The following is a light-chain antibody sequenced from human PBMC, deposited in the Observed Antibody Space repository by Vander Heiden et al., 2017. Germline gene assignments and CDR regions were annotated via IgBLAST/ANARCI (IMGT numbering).Light chain of an antibody. CDR2: AAS. CDR3: QQNYNMRT. Sequence: DIQMTQSPSSLSASVGDRVTITCRASQSISNFLNWYQQKPGKAPKFLIYAASSLQSGVPSRFSGSGSGTDFTLTISSLQPEDFAIYYCQQNYNMRTFGQGTKVEIK. J-gene: IGKJ1*01. CDR1: QSISNF. V-gene: IGKV1-39*01.